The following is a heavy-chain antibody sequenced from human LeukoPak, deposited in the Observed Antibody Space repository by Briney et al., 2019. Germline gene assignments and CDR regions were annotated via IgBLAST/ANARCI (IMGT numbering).Heavy chain of an antibody. D-gene: IGHD2/OR15-2a*01. CDR1: GFTFSGYW. CDR2: INSDGSST. CDR3: ARAIGLDFDF. Sequence: GGSLRLSCAASGFTFSGYWMHWARQAPGKGLVWVSRINSDGSSTTYADSVKGRFTISRDNAKNTLYLQMSSLRAEDTAMYYCARAIGLDFDFWGQGTLVTVSS. J-gene: IGHJ4*02. V-gene: IGHV3-74*01.